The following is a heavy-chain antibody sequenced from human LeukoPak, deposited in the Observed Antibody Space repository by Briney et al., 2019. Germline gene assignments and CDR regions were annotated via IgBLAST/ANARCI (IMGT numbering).Heavy chain of an antibody. Sequence: PGGSLRLSCAASGFTFSNLGMHWVRQAPGKGLEWVAVTSYDGRTKYYADSVKGRFTISRDNSKNTLYLQMNSLRAEDTAVYYCAKDRGAVAGMSGFDYWGQGTLVTVSS. CDR1: GFTFSNLG. CDR3: AKDRGAVAGMSGFDY. V-gene: IGHV3-30*18. CDR2: TSYDGRTK. J-gene: IGHJ4*02. D-gene: IGHD6-19*01.